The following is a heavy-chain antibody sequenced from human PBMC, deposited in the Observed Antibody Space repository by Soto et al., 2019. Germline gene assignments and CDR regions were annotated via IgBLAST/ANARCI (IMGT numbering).Heavy chain of an antibody. D-gene: IGHD3-10*01. CDR3: AKDKAGSGSDYNDLDY. CDR1: GFTFDDYA. CDR2: ISWNSGSI. J-gene: IGHJ4*02. Sequence: GGSLRLSCAASGFTFDDYAMHWVRQAPGKGLEWVSGISWNSGSIGYADSVKGRFTISRDNAKNSLYLQMNSLRAEDTALYYYAKDKAGSGSDYNDLDYWGQGTLVTVSS. V-gene: IGHV3-9*01.